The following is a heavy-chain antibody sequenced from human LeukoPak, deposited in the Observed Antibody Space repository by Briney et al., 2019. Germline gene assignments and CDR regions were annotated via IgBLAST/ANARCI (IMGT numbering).Heavy chain of an antibody. CDR3: ARGRSGFWSGYFADY. D-gene: IGHD3-3*01. Sequence: SETLSLTCTVSGGSISSSSYYWGWIRQPPGKGLEWIGEINHSGSTNYNPSLKSRVTISVDTSKNQFSLKLSSVTAADTAVYYCARGRSGFWSGYFADYWGQGTLVTVSS. J-gene: IGHJ4*02. CDR2: INHSGST. V-gene: IGHV4-39*07. CDR1: GGSISSSSYY.